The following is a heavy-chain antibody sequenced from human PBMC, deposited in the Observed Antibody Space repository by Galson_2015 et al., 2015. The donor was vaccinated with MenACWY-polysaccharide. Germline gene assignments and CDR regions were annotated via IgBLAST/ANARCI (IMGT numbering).Heavy chain of an antibody. CDR2: INPNGGGT. J-gene: IGHJ4*02. V-gene: IGHV1-2*02. Sequence: SVKVSCKASGYTFSDCYIHWVRQAPGQGLEWMGWINPNGGGTNYEQKYQARVTMTGDTSINTAYMELSRLSSDDTAVYYCTRGGGRYYVDYWGQGTLVTVSS. CDR1: GYTFSDCY. D-gene: IGHD6-19*01. CDR3: TRGGGRYYVDY.